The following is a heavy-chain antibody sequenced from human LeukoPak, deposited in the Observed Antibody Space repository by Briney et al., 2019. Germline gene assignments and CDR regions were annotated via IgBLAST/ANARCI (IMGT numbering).Heavy chain of an antibody. CDR1: VGSLSSGDYY. J-gene: IGHJ5*02. V-gene: IGHV4-30-4*01. CDR2: IYYSGST. CDR3: ARALVGYSSSWYHNPYSLWFQP. D-gene: IGHD6-13*01. Sequence: SQTLSLTCTFSVGSLSSGDYYWSWIRQPPGKGLEWIRYIYYSGSTYYDPSLKSRVTISVDTSKNQFSLKLSSVTAADTAVYYCARALVGYSSSWYHNPYSLWFQPWGQGTLVTVSS.